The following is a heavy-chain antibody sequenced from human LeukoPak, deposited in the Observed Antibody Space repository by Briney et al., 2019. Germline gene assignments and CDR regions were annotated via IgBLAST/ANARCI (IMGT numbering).Heavy chain of an antibody. CDR3: AHRGPAHLWFGSFDY. CDR2: IYWDDDK. CDR1: GFSLSTSGVG. Sequence: SGPTLVKPTQTLTLTCTFSGFSLSTSGVGVGWIRQPPGKALEWLALIYWDDDKRYSPSLKSRLTITKDTSKNQVVLTMTNMDPVDTATYYRAHRGPAHLWFGSFDYWGQGTLVTVSS. J-gene: IGHJ4*02. D-gene: IGHD3-10*01. V-gene: IGHV2-5*02.